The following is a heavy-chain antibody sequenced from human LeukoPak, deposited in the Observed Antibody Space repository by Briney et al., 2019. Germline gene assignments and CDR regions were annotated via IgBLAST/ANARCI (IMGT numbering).Heavy chain of an antibody. D-gene: IGHD3-22*01. Sequence: GGSLRLSCAAYGFTFSSYSMNWVRQAPGKGLEWVSSISSSSSYIYYADSVKGRFTISRDNAKNSLYLQMNSLRAEDTAVYYCARDTPNYYDSSGYCLDYWGQGTLVTVSS. V-gene: IGHV3-21*01. J-gene: IGHJ4*02. CDR2: ISSSSSYI. CDR3: ARDTPNYYDSSGYCLDY. CDR1: GFTFSSYS.